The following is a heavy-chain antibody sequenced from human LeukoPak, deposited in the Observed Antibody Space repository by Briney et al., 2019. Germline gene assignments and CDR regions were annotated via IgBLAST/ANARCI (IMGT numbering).Heavy chain of an antibody. D-gene: IGHD2-15*01. Sequence: SETLSLTCTVSGGSISSSTDYWGWIRQAPGKGLEWIGSIYYHENTYYNSSLKSRVTISVDTSKNQFSLKLSSVTAADTAVYYCARVPWVVVVAAETTLWWFDPWGQGTLVTVSS. CDR2: IYYHENT. V-gene: IGHV4-39*07. J-gene: IGHJ5*02. CDR3: ARVPWVVVVAAETTLWWFDP. CDR1: GGSISSSTDY.